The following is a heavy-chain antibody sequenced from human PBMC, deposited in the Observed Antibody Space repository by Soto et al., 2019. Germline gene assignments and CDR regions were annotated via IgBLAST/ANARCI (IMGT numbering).Heavy chain of an antibody. Sequence: GASVKVSCKASGGTFSSYAISWVRQAPGQGLEWMGGIIPIFGTANYAQKFQGRVTTTAGESTSTAYMELSSLRSEDTAVYYCARVSSYVVWFGEILGMDVWGQGTTVTVSS. CDR2: IIPIFGTA. V-gene: IGHV1-69*13. CDR3: ARVSSYVVWFGEILGMDV. D-gene: IGHD3-10*01. CDR1: GGTFSSYA. J-gene: IGHJ6*02.